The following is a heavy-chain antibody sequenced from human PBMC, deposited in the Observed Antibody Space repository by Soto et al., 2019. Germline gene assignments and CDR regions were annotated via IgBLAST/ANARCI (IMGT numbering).Heavy chain of an antibody. V-gene: IGHV5-51*01. J-gene: IGHJ4*02. CDR1: GYRFTSYW. CDR3: ARQRAYYYDNSGYFYSDY. Sequence: GESLKISCEGSGYRFTSYWIGWVRQMPGKGLEWMGIIYPGDSNTRYSTSFQGQVTISVDKSISTAFLQWSSLKASDTAMYYCARQRAYYYDNSGYFYSDYWGQGTLVTVSS. D-gene: IGHD3-22*01. CDR2: IYPGDSNT.